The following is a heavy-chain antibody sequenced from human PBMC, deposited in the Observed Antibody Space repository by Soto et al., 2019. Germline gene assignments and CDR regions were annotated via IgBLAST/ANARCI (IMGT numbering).Heavy chain of an antibody. Sequence: EVQVLESGGGLVQPGGSLRLSCAASGFTFSNYAMSWVRQAPGKGLEWVSTIHGGGDYTHYTDSVKGRFTISRDNSRNTLFLQMNSMRGEVTAVYYCAKNRGRGSYASWNCEVWGRGTRVTASS. CDR1: GFTFSNYA. CDR2: IHGGGDYT. D-gene: IGHD1-26*01. J-gene: IGHJ2*01. V-gene: IGHV3-23*01. CDR3: AKNRGRGSYASWNCEV.